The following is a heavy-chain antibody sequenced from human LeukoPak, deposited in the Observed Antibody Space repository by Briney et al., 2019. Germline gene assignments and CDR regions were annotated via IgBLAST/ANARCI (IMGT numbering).Heavy chain of an antibody. V-gene: IGHV4-34*01. J-gene: IGHJ4*02. CDR3: ARFYYGSTQSD. Sequence: KPSETLSLTCAVYGGSFSGYYWSWIRQPPGKGLEWIGEINHSGSTNYNPSLKSRVTISVDTSKNQFSLKLSSVTAADTAVYYCARFYYGSTQSDWGQGTLVTVSS. CDR1: GGSFSGYY. D-gene: IGHD3-10*01. CDR2: INHSGST.